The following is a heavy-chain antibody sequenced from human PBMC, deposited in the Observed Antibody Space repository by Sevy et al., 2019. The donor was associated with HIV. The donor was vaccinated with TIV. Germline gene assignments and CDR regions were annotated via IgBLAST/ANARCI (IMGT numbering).Heavy chain of an antibody. CDR2: ISPFNGDT. D-gene: IGHD2-15*01. J-gene: IGHJ4*02. CDR3: ARAYCSGGSCYSLAY. Sequence: ASVKVSCKASGYTFTNYRIYWVRQAPGQGLEWMGWISPFNGDTNYVQKLQGRVTMITDTSTRTAYMKLSSLRSDDTAVYYCARAYCSGGSCYSLAYWGQGTLVTVSS. CDR1: GYTFTNYR. V-gene: IGHV1-18*01.